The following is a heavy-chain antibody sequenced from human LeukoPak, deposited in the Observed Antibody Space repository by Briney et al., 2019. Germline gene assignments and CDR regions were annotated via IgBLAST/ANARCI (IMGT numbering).Heavy chain of an antibody. J-gene: IGHJ4*02. V-gene: IGHV4-59*01. CDR2: IYYSGST. D-gene: IGHD3-10*01. CDR3: ARVRMVRGVMGFDY. Sequence: SETLSLTCTVYGGSFSDFHWSWIRLPPGKGLEWIGYIYYSGSTNYNPSLKSRVTISVDTSKNQFSLKLSSVTAADTAVYYCARVRMVRGVMGFDYWGQGTLVTVSS. CDR1: GGSFSDFH.